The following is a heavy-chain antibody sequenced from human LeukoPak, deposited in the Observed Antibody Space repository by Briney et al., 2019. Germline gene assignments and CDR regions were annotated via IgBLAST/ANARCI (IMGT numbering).Heavy chain of an antibody. J-gene: IGHJ4*02. V-gene: IGHV3-13*01. CDR3: ARSAYCGGDCYNHIDY. CDR1: GFTFSSYD. CDR2: IGTAGDT. Sequence: GGSLRLSCAASGFTFSSYDMHWVRQATGKGLEWVSAIGTAGDTYYPGSVRGRFTISRENAKNSLYLQMNSLRAGDTAVYYCARSAYCGGDCYNHIDYWGQGTLVTVSS. D-gene: IGHD2-21*02.